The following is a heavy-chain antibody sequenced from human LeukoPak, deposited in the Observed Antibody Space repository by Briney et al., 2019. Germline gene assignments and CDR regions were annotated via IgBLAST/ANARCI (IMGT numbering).Heavy chain of an antibody. CDR3: ARDRFSLNWTDVGWFDP. D-gene: IGHD1-1*01. CDR1: GGTFISYT. CDR2: IIPILVIA. V-gene: IGHV1-69*04. Sequence: SVKVSCKASGGTFISYTISWVRQAPGQGLEWMGRIIPILVIANYPPKFHARVTIPADKSTSTAYMELSSLRSEDTAVYYCARDRFSLNWTDVGWFDPWGQGTLVTVSS. J-gene: IGHJ5*02.